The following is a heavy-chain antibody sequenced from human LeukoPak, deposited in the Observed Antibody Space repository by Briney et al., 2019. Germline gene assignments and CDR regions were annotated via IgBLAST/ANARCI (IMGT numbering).Heavy chain of an antibody. J-gene: IGHJ4*02. V-gene: IGHV3-30*04. CDR3: AKDRFGSFYYFDY. D-gene: IGHD3-3*01. Sequence: PGGSLRLSCAASEFTFSSYAMHWVRQAPGEGLEWVAVISYDGSNKYYADSVKGRFTISRDNSKNTLYLQMNSLRAEDTAVYYCAKDRFGSFYYFDYWGQGNLVTVSS. CDR1: EFTFSSYA. CDR2: ISYDGSNK.